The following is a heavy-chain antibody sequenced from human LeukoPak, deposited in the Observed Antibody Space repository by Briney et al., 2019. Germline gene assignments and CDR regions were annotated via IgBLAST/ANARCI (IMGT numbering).Heavy chain of an antibody. Sequence: ASVKVSCKASGYTFTSYYMHWVRQAPGQGLEWMGIINPSGGSTSYAQKFQGRVTMTRDMSTSTVYMELSSLRSEDTAVYYCARDGCSSTSCHIIRGAWFDPWGQGTLVTVSS. CDR2: INPSGGST. D-gene: IGHD2-2*01. CDR1: GYTFTSYY. CDR3: ARDGCSSTSCHIIRGAWFDP. V-gene: IGHV1-46*01. J-gene: IGHJ5*02.